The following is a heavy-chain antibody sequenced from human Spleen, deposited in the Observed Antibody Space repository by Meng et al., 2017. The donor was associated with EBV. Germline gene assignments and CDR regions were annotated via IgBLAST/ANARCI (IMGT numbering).Heavy chain of an antibody. J-gene: IGHJ4*02. CDR2: TNENGRTT. V-gene: IGHV3-74*01. D-gene: IGHD6-25*01. CDR1: GFTFSRDW. Sequence: EGDRVESGGGVVRHGGARRFPWAVVGFTFSRDWMNWVRQAPGKGLVWVTRTNENGRTTDYADAVKGRFTIYRDNTKNILYLQMNSLRAEDTAVYFCSRDLAGSDDDWGQGTLVTVSS. CDR3: SRDLAGSDDD.